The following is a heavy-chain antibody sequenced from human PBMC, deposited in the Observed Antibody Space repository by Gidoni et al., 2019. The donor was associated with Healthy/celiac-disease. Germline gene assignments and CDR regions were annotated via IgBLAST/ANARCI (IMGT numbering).Heavy chain of an antibody. J-gene: IGHJ6*03. V-gene: IGHV4-34*01. CDR3: ARGVVLLWFGERGGYMDV. CDR1: AGSFIGSY. CDR2: INHSGST. D-gene: IGHD3-10*01. Sequence: VQLQQWGAGLLKPSETLSLTFAVYAGSFIGSYWSWIRQPPGKGLEWIGEINHSGSTNYNPSHKSRVTISVDTSKNQFSLKLSSVTAADTAVYYCARGVVLLWFGERGGYMDVWGKGTTVTVSS.